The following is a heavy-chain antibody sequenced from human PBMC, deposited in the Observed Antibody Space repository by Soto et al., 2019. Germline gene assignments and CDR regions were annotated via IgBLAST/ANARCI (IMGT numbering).Heavy chain of an antibody. CDR1: GFSLSTSGMC. CDR2: IDWDDDK. CDR3: ARYYYDSSGYYSYFDY. Sequence: SGPTLVNPTQTLTLTCTFSGFSLSTSGMCVSWIRQPPGKALEWLALIDWDDDKYYSTSLKTRLTISKDTSKNQVVLTMTNMDPVDTATYYCARYYYDSSGYYSYFDYWGQGTLVTVSS. D-gene: IGHD3-22*01. J-gene: IGHJ4*02. V-gene: IGHV2-70*01.